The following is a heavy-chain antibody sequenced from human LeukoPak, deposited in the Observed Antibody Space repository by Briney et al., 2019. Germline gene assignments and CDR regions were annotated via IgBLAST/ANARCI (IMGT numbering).Heavy chain of an antibody. J-gene: IGHJ4*02. Sequence: LRLSCAASGFTFSSYAMSWVRQAPGKGLEWIGYIYYSGSTYYNPSLKSRVTISVDTSKNQFSLKLSSVTAADTAVYYCARANEYYYDSSGYYLVYWGQGTLVTVSS. CDR2: IYYSGST. V-gene: IGHV4-31*02. CDR3: ARANEYYYDSSGYYLVY. CDR1: GFTFSSYA. D-gene: IGHD3-22*01.